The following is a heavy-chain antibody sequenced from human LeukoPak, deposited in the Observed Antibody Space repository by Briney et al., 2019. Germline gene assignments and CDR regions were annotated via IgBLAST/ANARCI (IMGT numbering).Heavy chain of an antibody. CDR2: IYYSGIT. Sequence: SETLSLTCTVSGGSISSSYWSWIRQPPGKGLEWIGYIYYSGITNYNPSLKSRVTISLDTSKNQFSLKLHSVTAADTAVYYCARASGAFDYWGQGALVTVSS. CDR3: ARASGAFDY. V-gene: IGHV4-59*01. CDR1: GGSISSSY. J-gene: IGHJ4*02.